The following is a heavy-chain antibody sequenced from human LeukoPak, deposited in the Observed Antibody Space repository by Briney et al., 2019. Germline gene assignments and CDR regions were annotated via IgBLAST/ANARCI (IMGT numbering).Heavy chain of an antibody. CDR2: IYYSGST. Sequence: SQTLSLTCTVSGGSISSGDYYWSWIRQPPGKGLEWIGYIYYSGSTYYNPSLKSRVTISVDTSKNQFSLELSSVTAADTAVYYCARVVLLWFGEPQYYFDYWGQGTLVTVSS. CDR1: GGSISSGDYY. V-gene: IGHV4-30-4*01. J-gene: IGHJ4*02. D-gene: IGHD3-10*01. CDR3: ARVVLLWFGEPQYYFDY.